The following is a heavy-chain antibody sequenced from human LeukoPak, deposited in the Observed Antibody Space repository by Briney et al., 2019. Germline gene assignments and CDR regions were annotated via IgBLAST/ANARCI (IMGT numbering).Heavy chain of an antibody. D-gene: IGHD3-9*01. J-gene: IGHJ4*02. CDR3: AREGYYDILTGYFY. Sequence: GSLRLFCAGSGFNFSDYYMSWIRQAPGEGLEWGSYISSSGSTIYYADSVKGRFTISRDNAKNSLYLQMNSLRAEDTAVYYCAREGYYDILTGYFYWGQGTLVTVSS. CDR1: GFNFSDYY. V-gene: IGHV3-11*01. CDR2: ISSSGSTI.